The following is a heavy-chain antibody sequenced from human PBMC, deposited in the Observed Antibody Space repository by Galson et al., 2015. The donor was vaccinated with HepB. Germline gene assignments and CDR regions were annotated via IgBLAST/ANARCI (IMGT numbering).Heavy chain of an antibody. J-gene: IGHJ4*02. D-gene: IGHD5-18*01. CDR2: TYYRSKWFN. V-gene: IGHV6-1*01. CDR3: ARDLGYSYGNFDY. CDR1: GDSVSSNSAA. Sequence: CAISGDSVSSNSAAWNWIRQSPSRGLEWLGRTYYRSKWFNDYAVSVNSRITINPDTSKNQFSLHLNSVTPEDTAVYYCARDLGYSYGNFDYWGQGTLVTVSS.